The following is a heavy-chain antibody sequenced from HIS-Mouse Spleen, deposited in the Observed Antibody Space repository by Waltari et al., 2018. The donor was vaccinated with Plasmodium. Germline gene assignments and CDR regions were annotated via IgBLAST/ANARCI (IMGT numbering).Heavy chain of an antibody. CDR3: ASSWYWYFDL. CDR1: GFTFSSYW. V-gene: IGHV3-7*01. CDR2: IKQDGSEK. J-gene: IGHJ2*01. D-gene: IGHD6-13*01. Sequence: EVQLVESGGGLVQPGGSLRLSCAASGFTFSSYWMSWVRQAPGKGREEVAKIKQDGSEKYYVDAVKGRFTIARDNAKNSLYLQMNSLRAEDTAVYYCASSWYWYFDLWGRGTLVTVSS.